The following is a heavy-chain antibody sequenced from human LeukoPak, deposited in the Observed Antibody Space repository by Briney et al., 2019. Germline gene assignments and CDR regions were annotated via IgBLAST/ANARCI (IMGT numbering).Heavy chain of an antibody. J-gene: IGHJ4*02. V-gene: IGHV4-4*07. Sequence: SETLSLTCTVSGGSISSYYWSWIRQPAGKGLEWIGRIYTNGSTNYNPSLKSRVTISVDKSKNQFSLKLSSVTAADTAVYYCALTGITGTSRFDYWGQGTLVTVSS. D-gene: IGHD1-7*01. CDR1: GGSISSYY. CDR2: IYTNGST. CDR3: ALTGITGTSRFDY.